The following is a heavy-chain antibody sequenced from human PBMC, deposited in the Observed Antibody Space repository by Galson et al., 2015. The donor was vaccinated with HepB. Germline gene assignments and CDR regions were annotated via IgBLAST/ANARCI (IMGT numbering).Heavy chain of an antibody. D-gene: IGHD4-11*01. CDR2: ISYDGSNK. J-gene: IGHJ5*02. CDR1: GFTFSSYA. V-gene: IGHV3-30-3*01. CDR3: AKDRLGGMTTVTTHWFDP. Sequence: SLRLSCAASGFTFSSYAMHWVRQAPGKGLEWVAVISYDGSNKYYADSVKGRFTISRDNSKNTLYPQMNSLRAEDTAVYYCAKDRLGGMTTVTTHWFDPWGQGTLVTVSS.